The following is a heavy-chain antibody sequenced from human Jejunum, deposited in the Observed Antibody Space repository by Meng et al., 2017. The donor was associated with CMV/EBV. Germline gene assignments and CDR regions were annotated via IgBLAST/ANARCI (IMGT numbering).Heavy chain of an antibody. Sequence: ASACRFTAYYVHWVRQAPGQGLEWMGRINPNSGVTNFAQKFQDRVTMTRDTSINTVYMDLSNPKSDDTAVYFCARDRVAGGANWFDPWGQGTLVTVSS. CDR1: ACRFTAYY. D-gene: IGHD4/OR15-4a*01. CDR2: INPNSGVT. J-gene: IGHJ5*02. CDR3: ARDRVAGGANWFDP. V-gene: IGHV1-2*06.